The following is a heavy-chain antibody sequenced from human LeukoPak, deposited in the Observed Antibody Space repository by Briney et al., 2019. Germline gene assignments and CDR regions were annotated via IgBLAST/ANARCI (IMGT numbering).Heavy chain of an antibody. J-gene: IGHJ6*03. Sequence: GGSLRLSCAASGFTFSSSSMNWVRQAPGKGLEWVSSITSSSTYTFYADSVKGRFTISRDNARNSLYLQMNSLRAEDTAVYYCARDPYSGTYGDTYYYYMDVWGKGTTVTISS. CDR1: GFTFSSSS. CDR3: ARDPYSGTYGDTYYYYMDV. CDR2: ITSSSTYT. V-gene: IGHV3-21*01. D-gene: IGHD1-26*01.